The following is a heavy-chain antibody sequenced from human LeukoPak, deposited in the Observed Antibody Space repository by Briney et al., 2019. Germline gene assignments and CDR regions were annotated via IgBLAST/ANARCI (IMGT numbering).Heavy chain of an antibody. V-gene: IGHV3-23*01. CDR2: ISGSGVMT. J-gene: IGHJ4*02. CDR1: GGSLRSYY. D-gene: IGHD1-26*01. Sequence: ETLSPTRPVSGGSLRSYYWSWVRQAPGEGLGWVANISGSGVMTYYADSVKGRFTVSGDNSKNTLYLQMSSLTAADTAVYYCAKDRSIGTYYTFDHWGQGTLVTVSS. CDR3: AKDRSIGTYYTFDH.